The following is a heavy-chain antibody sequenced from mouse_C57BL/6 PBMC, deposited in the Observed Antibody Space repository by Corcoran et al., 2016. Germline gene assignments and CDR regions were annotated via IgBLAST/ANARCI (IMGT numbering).Heavy chain of an antibody. J-gene: IGHJ3*01. CDR3: ARGRGYSYVGYAFDI. V-gene: IGHV5-6-2*01. D-gene: IGHD3-3*01. CDR2: IYSGGST. Sequence: EVQLVESGGGLIQVGGSLRLSCADSGFTVSSNYMSWVRQGPGNGLEWVSGIYSGGSTYYADSVQGRFTISRDDSKNTLYRQMKSLRAEDTAVYYCARGRGYSYVGYAFDIWVQWTMVTVSS. CDR1: GFTVSSNY.